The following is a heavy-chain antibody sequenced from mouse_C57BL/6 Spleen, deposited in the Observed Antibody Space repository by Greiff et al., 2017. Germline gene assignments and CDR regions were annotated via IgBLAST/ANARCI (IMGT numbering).Heavy chain of an antibody. CDR1: GYTFTTYP. CDR2: FHPYNDDT. J-gene: IGHJ1*03. V-gene: IGHV1-47*01. D-gene: IGHD1-1*01. CDR3: ARGANYYGSSDWYFDV. Sequence: QVQLKESGAELVKPGASVKMSCKASGYTFTTYPIEWMKQNHGKSLEWIGNFHPYNDDTKYNEKFKGKATLTVEKSSSTVYLELSRLTSDDSAVYYCARGANYYGSSDWYFDVWGTGTTVTVSS.